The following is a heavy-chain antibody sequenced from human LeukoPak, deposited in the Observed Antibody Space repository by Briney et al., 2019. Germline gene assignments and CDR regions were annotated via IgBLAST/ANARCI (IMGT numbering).Heavy chain of an antibody. CDR2: FDPEDGET. CDR3: ATFGSVMVRGEDILQIDY. V-gene: IGHV1-24*01. D-gene: IGHD3-10*01. Sequence: ASVKVSCKVSGYTLTELSMHWVRQAPGKGLEWMGGFDPEDGETIYAQKFQGRVTMTEDTSTDTAYMELSSLRSEDTAVYYCATFGSVMVRGEDILQIDYWGQGTLVTVSS. J-gene: IGHJ4*02. CDR1: GYTLTELS.